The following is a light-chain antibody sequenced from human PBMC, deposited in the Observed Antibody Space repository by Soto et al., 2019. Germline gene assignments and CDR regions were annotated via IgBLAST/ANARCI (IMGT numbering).Light chain of an antibody. CDR1: DTDVGQDKS. Sequence: QSVLAQPASVSGSRGQSIIISCVGRDTDVGQDKSVSWYQQGPGQAPKLLIFEVTNRPSGVSKRFSGSRSGNTASLTLSGLQPDDEGDYFCVSYTDTDTLVFGTGTKVTVL. CDR3: VSYTDTDTLV. CDR2: EVT. J-gene: IGLJ1*01. V-gene: IGLV2-14*01.